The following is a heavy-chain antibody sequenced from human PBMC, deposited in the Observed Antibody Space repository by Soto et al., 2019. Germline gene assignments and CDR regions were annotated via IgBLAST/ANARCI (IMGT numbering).Heavy chain of an antibody. J-gene: IGHJ4*02. V-gene: IGHV1-69*02. CDR3: AMEYCSSTSCYRDY. CDR2: IIPIICIA. Sequence: QVQLVQSGAEVKKPGSSVKVSCKASGDTFSSYTISWVRQAPGQGLEWMGRIIPIICIAKYAQKLQGRVTITTDKSTSTAYMELSSLRSEDTAVYYCAMEYCSSTSCYRDYWGQGTLVTVSS. CDR1: GDTFSSYT. D-gene: IGHD2-2*02.